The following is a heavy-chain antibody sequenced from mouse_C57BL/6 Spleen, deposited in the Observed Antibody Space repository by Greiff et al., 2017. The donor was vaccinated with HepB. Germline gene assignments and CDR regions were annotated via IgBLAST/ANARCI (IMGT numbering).Heavy chain of an antibody. CDR1: GYAFSSSW. J-gene: IGHJ2*01. CDR2: IYPGDGDT. V-gene: IGHV1-82*01. CDR3: ASSYYSNYYFDY. Sequence: QVQLQQSGPELVKPGASVKISCKASGYAFSSSWMNWVKQRPGKGLEWIGRIYPGDGDTNYNGKFKGKATLTADKSSSTAYMQLSSLTSEASAVYFCASSYYSNYYFDYWGQGTTLTVSS. D-gene: IGHD2-5*01.